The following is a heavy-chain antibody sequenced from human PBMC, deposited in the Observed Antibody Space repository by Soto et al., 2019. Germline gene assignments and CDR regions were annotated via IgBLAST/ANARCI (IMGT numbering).Heavy chain of an antibody. CDR2: IYYSGST. D-gene: IGHD2-15*01. Sequence: SETLSLTCTVSGGSISSSSYYWGWIRQQPGKGLEWIGSIYYSGSTYYNPSLKSRVTISVDTSKNQFSLKLSSVTAADTAVYYCARRGNPAFYYGMDVWGQGTTVTVSS. CDR3: ARRGNPAFYYGMDV. V-gene: IGHV4-39*01. CDR1: GGSISSSSYY. J-gene: IGHJ6*02.